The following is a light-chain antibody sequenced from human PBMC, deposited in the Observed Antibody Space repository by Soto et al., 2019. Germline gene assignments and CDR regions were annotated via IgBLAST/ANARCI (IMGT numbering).Light chain of an antibody. Sequence: NVYAQSPTPLPLSPGVKATLFCTASQSVSSYLAWYQQKPGQAPRLLIYDASNRESGIPARFSGSGSGTDFTLTISCLQSEDFAVYYCQQHSNWPSITFGQGTRLEIK. J-gene: IGKJ5*01. CDR1: QSVSSY. CDR3: QQHSNWPSIT. CDR2: DAS. V-gene: IGKV3-11*01.